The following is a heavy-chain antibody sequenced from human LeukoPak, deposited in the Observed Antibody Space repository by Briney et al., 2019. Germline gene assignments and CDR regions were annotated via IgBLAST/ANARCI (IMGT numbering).Heavy chain of an antibody. CDR2: ISGSGGNT. V-gene: IGHV3-23*01. J-gene: IGHJ5*02. D-gene: IGHD2-15*01. CDR3: AKGFVVVVSATQSSWFDP. CDR1: GFTFSSYG. Sequence: GGSLRLSCAASGFTFSSYGMSWVRQAPGKGLEWVSAISGSGGNTYCADSVKGRFTISRDNSKNTLYLQMNSLRAEDTAVYYCAKGFVVVVSATQSSWFDPWGQGTLVTVSS.